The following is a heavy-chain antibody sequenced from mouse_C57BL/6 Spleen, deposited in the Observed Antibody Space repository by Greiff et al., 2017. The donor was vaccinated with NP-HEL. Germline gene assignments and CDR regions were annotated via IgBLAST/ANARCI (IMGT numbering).Heavy chain of an antibody. CDR3: ARGGFTTVVATGAMDY. V-gene: IGHV1-64*01. Sequence: QVQLQQPGAELVKPGASVTLSCKASGYTFTSYCMHWVKQRPGHGLEWIGLLPPNSGSTNYNEKFKSKATLTVDKSSSTAYIQLSSLTSEESAVYYCARGGFTTVVATGAMDYWGQGTSVTVSS. CDR2: LPPNSGST. D-gene: IGHD1-1*01. CDR1: GYTFTSYC. J-gene: IGHJ4*01.